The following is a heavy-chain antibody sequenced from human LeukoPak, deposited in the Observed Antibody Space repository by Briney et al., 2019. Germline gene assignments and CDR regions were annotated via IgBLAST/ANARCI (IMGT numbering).Heavy chain of an antibody. CDR1: GFTFSSYS. V-gene: IGHV3-21*04. CDR3: AKAEGYDILTGLDY. J-gene: IGHJ4*02. CDR2: ISSSSYI. D-gene: IGHD3-9*01. Sequence: PGGSLRLSCAASGFTFSSYSMNWVRQAPGKGLEWVSSISSSSYIYYADSVKGRFTISRDNAKNSLYLQMNSLRTEDTAVYYCAKAEGYDILTGLDYWGQGTLVTVSS.